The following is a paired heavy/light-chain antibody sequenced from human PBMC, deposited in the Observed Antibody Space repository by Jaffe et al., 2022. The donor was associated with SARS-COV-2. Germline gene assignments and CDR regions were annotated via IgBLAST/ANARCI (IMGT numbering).Heavy chain of an antibody. Sequence: EVQLVESGGGLVQPGGSLRLSCAASGFTFSSYSMNWVRQAPGKGLEWVSYISSSSSTIYYADSVKGRFTISRDNAKNSLYLQMNSLRDEDTAVYYCARAIRAYYYDSSGYYLEDYFDYWGQGTLVTVSS. CDR2: ISSSSSTI. CDR3: ARAIRAYYYDSSGYYLEDYFDY. V-gene: IGHV3-48*02. CDR1: GFTFSSYS. J-gene: IGHJ4*02. D-gene: IGHD3-22*01.
Light chain of an antibody. V-gene: IGLV5-45*02. CDR3: MIWHSSAWV. CDR2: YKSDSDK. CDR1: SGINVGTYR. J-gene: IGLJ3*02. Sequence: QAVLTQPSSLSASPGASASLTCTLRSGINVGTYRIYWYQQKPGSPPQYLLRYKSDSDKQQGSGVPSRFSGSKDASANAGILLISGLQSEDEADYYCMIWHSSAWVFGGGTKLTVL.